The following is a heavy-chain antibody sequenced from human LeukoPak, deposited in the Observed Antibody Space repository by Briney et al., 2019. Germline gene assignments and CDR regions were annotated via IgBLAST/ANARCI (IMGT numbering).Heavy chain of an antibody. CDR2: IYYSGST. CDR3: ARLEWLHLTMDC. J-gene: IGHJ4*02. CDR1: GGSISSSSYY. D-gene: IGHD5-24*01. V-gene: IGHV4-39*01. Sequence: SETLSLTCSVSGGSISSSSYYWGWIRQPPGKGLEWIGSIYYSGSTYYNQSLKSRVTISVDTSKSQFSLKLSSVTAADTAVYYCARLEWLHLTMDCWGQGTLVTVSS.